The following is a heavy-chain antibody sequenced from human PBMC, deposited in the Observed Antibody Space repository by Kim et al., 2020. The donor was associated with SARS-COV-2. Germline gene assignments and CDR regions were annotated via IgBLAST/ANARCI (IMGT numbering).Heavy chain of an antibody. D-gene: IGHD3-16*01. Sequence: SETLPLTCTVSGGSISSSSYYWGWIRQPPGKGLEWIGSIYYSGSTYYNPSLKSRVTISVDTSKNQFSLKLSSVTAADTAVYYCARDLREGWAPGWFDPWGQGTLVTVSS. CDR2: IYYSGST. CDR3: ARDLREGWAPGWFDP. J-gene: IGHJ5*02. V-gene: IGHV4-39*07. CDR1: GGSISSSSYY.